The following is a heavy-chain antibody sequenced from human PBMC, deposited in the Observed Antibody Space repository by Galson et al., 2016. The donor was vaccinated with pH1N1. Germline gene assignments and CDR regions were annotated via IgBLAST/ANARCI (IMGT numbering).Heavy chain of an antibody. CDR2: IYHSGNT. D-gene: IGHD1-26*01. Sequence: LTCVVSGGSISSGGYSWSWIRQSPGKGLEWIGYIYHSGNTEYNPSLRNRITMSVDRSKNQFSLKLNSVTAADTAVYYCARENPSGSWFDPWGQGTLVTVSS. J-gene: IGHJ5*02. CDR1: GGSISSGGYS. CDR3: ARENPSGSWFDP. V-gene: IGHV4-30-2*06.